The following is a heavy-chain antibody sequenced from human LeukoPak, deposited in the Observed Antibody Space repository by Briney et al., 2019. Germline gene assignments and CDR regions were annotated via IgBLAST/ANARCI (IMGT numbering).Heavy chain of an antibody. V-gene: IGHV1-2*02. J-gene: IGHJ4*02. CDR1: GYTFTGTY. D-gene: IGHD1-14*01. CDR3: SRDTTPLDY. Sequence: ASVRVSCKTSGYTFTGTYMHWVRQAPGQRLEWMGWINPKNGDTHYAQKFQGRVTMARDTSINTAYMEMARLTSDDTAVYYCSRDTTPLDYWGQGTLVTVSS. CDR2: INPKNGDT.